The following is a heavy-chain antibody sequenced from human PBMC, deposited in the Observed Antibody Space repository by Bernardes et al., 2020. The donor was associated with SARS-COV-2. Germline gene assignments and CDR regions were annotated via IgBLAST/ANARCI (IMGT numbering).Heavy chain of an antibody. V-gene: IGHV4-59*01. Sequence: SETLSLTCTVSGGSISSYYWSWIRQPPGKGLEWIGYIYYSGSTNYNPSLKSRVTISVDTSKNQFSLKLSSVTAADTAVYYCARATTVRYYYYYYMDVWGKGTTVTVSS. CDR1: GGSISSYY. D-gene: IGHD4-4*01. CDR2: IYYSGST. J-gene: IGHJ6*03. CDR3: ARATTVRYYYYYYMDV.